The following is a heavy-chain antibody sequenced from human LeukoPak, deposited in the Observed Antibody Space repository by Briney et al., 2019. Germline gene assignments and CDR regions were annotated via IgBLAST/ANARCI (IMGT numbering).Heavy chain of an antibody. J-gene: IGHJ6*02. Sequence: GGSLRLSCAASGFTFSSYAMSWVRQAPGKGLEWVSAISGSGGSIYYADSVKGRFTISRDNSKNTLYLQMNSLRAEDTAVYYCARYDFWSGYPTYYYYGMDVWGQGTTVTVSS. D-gene: IGHD3-3*01. CDR2: ISGSGGSI. V-gene: IGHV3-23*01. CDR1: GFTFSSYA. CDR3: ARYDFWSGYPTYYYYGMDV.